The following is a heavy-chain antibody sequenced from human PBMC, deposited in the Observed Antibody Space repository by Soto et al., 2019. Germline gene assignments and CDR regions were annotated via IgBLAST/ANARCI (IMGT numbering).Heavy chain of an antibody. V-gene: IGHV1-58*01. CDR3: ARGGGWYVWFDP. D-gene: IGHD6-19*01. CDR1: GFRFTNSA. J-gene: IGHJ5*02. CDR2: IVVGSGNT. Sequence: SVKVSFKACGFRFTNSAVRLVRQARGQRLEWIGWIVVGSGNTNYAQKFQGRVTITRDTSASTAYMELSSMRSEDTAVYYCARGGGWYVWFDPWGQGTLVTVSS.